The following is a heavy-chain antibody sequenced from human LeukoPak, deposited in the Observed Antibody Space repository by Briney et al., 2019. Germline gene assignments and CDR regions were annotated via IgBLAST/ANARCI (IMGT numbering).Heavy chain of an antibody. D-gene: IGHD2-2*02. J-gene: IGHJ4*02. CDR2: IRYDGSNK. CDR1: GFTFSSYG. V-gene: IGHV3-30*02. Sequence: PGGSLRLSCAASGFTFSSYGMHWVRQAPGKGLKWVAFIRYDGSNKYYADSVKGRFTISRDNSKNTLYLQMNSLRAEDTAVYYCAKEGCTGTNCYINCWGQGTLVTVSS. CDR3: AKEGCTGTNCYINC.